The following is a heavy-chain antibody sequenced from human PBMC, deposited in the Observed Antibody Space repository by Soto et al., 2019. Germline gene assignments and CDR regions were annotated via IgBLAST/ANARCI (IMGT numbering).Heavy chain of an antibody. D-gene: IGHD2-15*01. CDR2: INHSGST. Sequence: SETLSLTCAVYGGSFSGYYWSWIRQPPGKGLEWIGEINHSGSTNYNPSLKSRVTISVDTSKNQFSLKLSSVTAADTAVYYCARVVVVAATVYFDYWGQGTLVTVSS. CDR3: ARVVVVAATVYFDY. J-gene: IGHJ4*02. V-gene: IGHV4-34*01. CDR1: GGSFSGYY.